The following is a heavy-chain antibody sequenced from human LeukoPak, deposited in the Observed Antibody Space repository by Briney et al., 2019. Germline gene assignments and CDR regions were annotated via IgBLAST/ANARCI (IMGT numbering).Heavy chain of an antibody. V-gene: IGHV4-59*08. Sequence: SETLSLTCTVSGGSISSYYWSWIRQPPGKGLEWIGYIYYDGSTNYNPSLKSRVTISVDTSKNQFSLKLNSVTAADTAVYYCARWARLHLNWFDPWGQGTLVTVSS. CDR1: GGSISSYY. J-gene: IGHJ5*02. CDR2: IYYDGST. CDR3: ARWARLHLNWFDP. D-gene: IGHD6-25*01.